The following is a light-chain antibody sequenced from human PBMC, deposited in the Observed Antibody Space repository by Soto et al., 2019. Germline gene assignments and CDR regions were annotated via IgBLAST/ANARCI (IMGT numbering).Light chain of an antibody. J-gene: IGKJ2*01. Sequence: IQMTQSPSSLSASVGDRVTITCRASQDVSSYLVWYQQKPGKAPDLLIYAASTLQSGVPVRFSGSGSGTEFTLTISSLQPEDFATYYCQQLSYYPRTFGQGTKVDIK. CDR3: QQLSYYPRT. CDR1: QDVSSY. CDR2: AAS. V-gene: IGKV1-9*01.